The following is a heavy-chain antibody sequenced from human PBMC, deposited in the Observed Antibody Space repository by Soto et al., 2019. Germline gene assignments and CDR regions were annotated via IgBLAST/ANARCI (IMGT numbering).Heavy chain of an antibody. D-gene: IGHD3-22*01. V-gene: IGHV4-59*01. J-gene: IGHJ4*02. CDR1: GGSISSYY. CDR3: ARDRVYYYDSSGYYDY. CDR2: IYYSGST. Sequence: SETLSSTCTVSGGSISSYYWSWIRQPPGKGLEWIGYIYYSGSTNYNPSLKSRVTISVDTSKNQFSLKLSSVTAADTAVYYCARDRVYYYDSSGYYDYWGQGTLVTVSS.